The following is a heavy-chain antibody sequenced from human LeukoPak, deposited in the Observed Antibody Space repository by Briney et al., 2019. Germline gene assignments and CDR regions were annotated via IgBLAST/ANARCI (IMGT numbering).Heavy chain of an antibody. CDR2: MNPNSGNT. Sequence: GASVKVSCKASGYTFTSNDINWVRRATGQGLEWMGWMNPNSGNTAYAQKFQGRVTMTRNTAISTAYMELSSLRSEDTAVYYCARPKSKYDSSGYYPLDYWGQGTLVTVSS. V-gene: IGHV1-8*01. CDR1: GYTFTSND. J-gene: IGHJ4*02. D-gene: IGHD3-22*01. CDR3: ARPKSKYDSSGYYPLDY.